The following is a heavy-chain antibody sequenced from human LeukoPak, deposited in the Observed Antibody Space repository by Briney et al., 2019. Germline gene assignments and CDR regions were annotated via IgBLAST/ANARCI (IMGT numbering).Heavy chain of an antibody. Sequence: GGSLRLSCAASGFTFSAYEMNWVRQAPGKGLEWVSYIGSSGSTVYYADSVKGRFTISRDNAKNSLYMQMESLRDEDTAIYYCARDTLEYSNSPDALDIGGQGTMVTVSS. CDR2: IGSSGSTV. D-gene: IGHD4-23*01. CDR3: ARDTLEYSNSPDALDI. V-gene: IGHV3-48*03. CDR1: GFTFSAYE. J-gene: IGHJ3*02.